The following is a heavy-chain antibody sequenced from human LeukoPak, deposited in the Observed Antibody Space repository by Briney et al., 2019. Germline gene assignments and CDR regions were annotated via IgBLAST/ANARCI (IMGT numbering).Heavy chain of an antibody. V-gene: IGHV3-21*01. CDR1: GFTFSSYS. D-gene: IGHD4-11*01. CDR3: ARKSTTVKSVYFDY. CDR2: ISSSSSYI. Sequence: GGSLRLSCAASGFTFSSYSMNWVRQAPGKGLEWVSSISSSSSYIYYADSVKGRFTISRDNAKNSLYLQMNSLRAEDTAVYYCARKSTTVKSVYFDYWGQGTLVTVSS. J-gene: IGHJ4*02.